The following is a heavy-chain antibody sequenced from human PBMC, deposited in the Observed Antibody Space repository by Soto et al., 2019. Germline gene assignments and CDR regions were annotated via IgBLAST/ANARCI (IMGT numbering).Heavy chain of an antibody. D-gene: IGHD3-16*02. Sequence: QVQLVQSGAEVKKLGASVKVSCKASGYTFTSYGISWVRQAPGQGLEWMGWISAYNGNTNYAQKLQGRVTMTTDTSTSTAYMELRSLRSDDTAVYYCARDPGVYIWGSYRLFDYWGQGTLVTVSS. CDR3: ARDPGVYIWGSYRLFDY. J-gene: IGHJ4*02. CDR1: GYTFTSYG. V-gene: IGHV1-18*01. CDR2: ISAYNGNT.